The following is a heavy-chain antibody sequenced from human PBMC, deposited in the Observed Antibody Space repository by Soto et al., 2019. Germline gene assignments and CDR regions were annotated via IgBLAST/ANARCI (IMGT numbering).Heavy chain of an antibody. D-gene: IGHD7-27*01. J-gene: IGHJ4*02. CDR2: IIPIFGTA. CDR1: GGTFISYA. CDR3: ARDGAGDRNY. Sequence: SLKVSCKASGGTFISYAISWGRQAPGQGLEWMGGIIPIFGTANYAQKFQGRVTITADESTSTAYMELSSLRSEDTAVYYRARDGAGDRNYWGPGTLVTVSS. V-gene: IGHV1-69*13.